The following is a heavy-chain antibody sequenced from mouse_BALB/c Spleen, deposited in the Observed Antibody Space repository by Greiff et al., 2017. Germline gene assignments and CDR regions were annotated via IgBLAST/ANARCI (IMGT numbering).Heavy chain of an antibody. Sequence: VQLQQTGPELVKPGASVKISCKASGYSFTDYIMLWVKQSHGKSLEWIGNINPYYGSTSYNLKFKGKATLTVDKSSSTAYMQLNSLTSEDSAVYYCARSVMDGYDKGYAMDYWGQGTSGTVSS. CDR3: ARSVMDGYDKGYAMDY. CDR1: GYSFTDYI. J-gene: IGHJ4*01. V-gene: IGHV1-39*01. D-gene: IGHD2-2*01. CDR2: INPYYGST.